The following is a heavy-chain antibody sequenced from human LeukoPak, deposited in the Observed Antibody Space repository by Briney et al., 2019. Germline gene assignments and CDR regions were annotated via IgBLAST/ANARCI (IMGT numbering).Heavy chain of an antibody. Sequence: GGSLRLSCAASGFTVSNDYMTWVRQAPGKGLEWVSIIYSGGNTYYADSVKGRFTISRDNSKNTVYLQMSSLRVEDTAVYYCARDSSLWFGATWGQGTLVIVSS. V-gene: IGHV3-53*01. J-gene: IGHJ4*02. CDR2: IYSGGNT. CDR3: ARDSSLWFGAT. D-gene: IGHD3-10*01. CDR1: GFTVSNDY.